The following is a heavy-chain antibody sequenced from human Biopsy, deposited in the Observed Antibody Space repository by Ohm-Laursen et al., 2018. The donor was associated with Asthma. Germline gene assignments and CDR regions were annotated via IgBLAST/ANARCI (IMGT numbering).Heavy chain of an antibody. CDR2: ISVYNGNT. Sequence: ASVEVSCKSSGYTFNSAGITWVRQAPGQGLEWMGWISVYNGNTKVAQKLQDRVTMITDTSTSTAYMELRSLRSDDTAVYFCARAVDYSHYYGIDVWGQGTTVTVS. CDR3: ARAVDYSHYYGIDV. J-gene: IGHJ6*02. V-gene: IGHV1-18*01. CDR1: GYTFNSAG. D-gene: IGHD3-10*01.